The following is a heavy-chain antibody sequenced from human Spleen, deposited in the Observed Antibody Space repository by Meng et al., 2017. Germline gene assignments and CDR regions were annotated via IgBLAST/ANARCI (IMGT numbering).Heavy chain of an antibody. CDR2: SNTVFGTT. D-gene: IGHD2-2*01. CDR1: GGIFSNYV. CDR3: ARKAGNCISTTCYSLDY. V-gene: IGHV1-69*05. Sequence: SVKVSCKAPGGIFSNYVIGWVRRAPGQGLEWMGGSNTVFGTTNYAQKFKGRVTITTDESTSTVYMELTRLTSEDTAVYFCARKAGNCISTTCYSLDYWGQGTLVTVSS. J-gene: IGHJ4*02.